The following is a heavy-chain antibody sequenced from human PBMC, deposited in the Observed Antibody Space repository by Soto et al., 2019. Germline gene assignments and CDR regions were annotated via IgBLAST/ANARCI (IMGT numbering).Heavy chain of an antibody. D-gene: IGHD3-10*01. J-gene: IGHJ6*02. Sequence: EVQLVESGGGLVQPGGSLRLSCADSGFTFSTYWIHWVRQAPGKGLVWVSRINSDGSSTNYADSVKGRFTISRDNAKNTLFLQMNSLRAEDTAVYYCARDRWGGGRDMDVWGQGTTVTVSS. CDR3: ARDRWGGGRDMDV. CDR2: INSDGSST. CDR1: GFTFSTYW. V-gene: IGHV3-74*01.